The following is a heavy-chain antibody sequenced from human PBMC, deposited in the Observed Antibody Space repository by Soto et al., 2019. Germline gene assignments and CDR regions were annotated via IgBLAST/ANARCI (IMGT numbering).Heavy chain of an antibody. CDR3: SRRGDYYDSSGEADDM. CDR1: GGTFIGYY. D-gene: IGHD3-22*01. Sequence: SGKLPLTCAGYGGTFIGYYWSWIREPPEKALETIGEINHSGTTNYNPSLMSRVTISLDTSKNQLSLKLTSVTAEDTAAYYFSRRGDYYDSSGEADDMWGQGT. CDR2: INHSGTT. V-gene: IGHV4-34*01. J-gene: IGHJ3*02.